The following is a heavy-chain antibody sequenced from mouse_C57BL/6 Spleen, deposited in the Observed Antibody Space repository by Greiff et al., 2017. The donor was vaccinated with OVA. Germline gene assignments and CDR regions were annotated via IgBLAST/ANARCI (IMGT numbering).Heavy chain of an antibody. CDR2: IDPSDSET. Sequence: QVQLQQPGADLVRPGSSVKLSCKASGYTFTSYWMHWVKQRPIQGLEWIGNIDPSDSETHYNQKFKDKATLTVDKSSSTAYMQLSSLTSEDSAVYYCAREEKAYGPFDCWGKGTTLTVA. CDR1: GYTFTSYW. J-gene: IGHJ2*01. D-gene: IGHD1-1*01. V-gene: IGHV1-52*01. CDR3: AREEKAYGPFDC.